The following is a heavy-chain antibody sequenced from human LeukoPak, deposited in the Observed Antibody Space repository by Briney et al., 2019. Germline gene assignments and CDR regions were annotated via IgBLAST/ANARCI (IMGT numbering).Heavy chain of an antibody. J-gene: IGHJ4*02. Sequence: GGSLRLSCAASGFTFSSYSMNWVRQAPGKGLEWVSYISSSGSTIYYADSVKGRFTISRDNAKNSLYLQMNSLRAEDTAVYHCAREIATEADYWGQGTLVTVSS. CDR1: GFTFSSYS. D-gene: IGHD5-24*01. CDR2: ISSSGSTI. V-gene: IGHV3-48*04. CDR3: AREIATEADY.